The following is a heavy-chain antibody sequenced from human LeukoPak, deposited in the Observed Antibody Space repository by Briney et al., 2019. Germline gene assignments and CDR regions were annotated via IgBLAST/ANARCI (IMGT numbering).Heavy chain of an antibody. V-gene: IGHV3-53*01. Sequence: GSLRPSCAASGFTVSHNYMSWVRQAPGKGLEWVSATHSSGGTYYADSVKGRFTISRDTPKNTLYLQINSLSVEDTAVYYCIVFGDSNHWGQGTLVTVSS. J-gene: IGHJ5*02. D-gene: IGHD4-17*01. CDR1: GFTVSHNY. CDR3: IVFGDSNH. CDR2: THSSGGT.